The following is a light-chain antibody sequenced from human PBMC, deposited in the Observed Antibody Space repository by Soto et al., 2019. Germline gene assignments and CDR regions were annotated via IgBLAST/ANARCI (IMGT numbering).Light chain of an antibody. J-gene: IGKJ1*01. CDR3: KQYNSYPWT. V-gene: IGKV1-5*03. CDR1: QSISSW. CDR2: KAS. Sequence: DIQMTKSPSTLSASVGDRVTITCRASQSISSWLAWYQQKPGKAPKLLIYKASSLESGVPSRFSGSGSGTEFTLTISSLQPDDFATYYCKQYNSYPWTLGQGTKVDSK.